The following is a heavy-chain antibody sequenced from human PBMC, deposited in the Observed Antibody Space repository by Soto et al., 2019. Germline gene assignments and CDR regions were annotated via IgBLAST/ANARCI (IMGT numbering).Heavy chain of an antibody. V-gene: IGHV3-33*01. CDR1: GFTFSSYG. CDR3: ARMRTYYYDPMDWFDY. D-gene: IGHD3-22*01. J-gene: IGHJ4*02. Sequence: PGGSLRLSCAASGFTFSSYGMHWVRQAPGKGLDWVAFIWYDGSNKYYADSVKGRFTISRDNSKNTLYLQMNSLRAEDTAVYYCARMRTYYYDPMDWFDYWGQGTLVTVSS. CDR2: IWYDGSNK.